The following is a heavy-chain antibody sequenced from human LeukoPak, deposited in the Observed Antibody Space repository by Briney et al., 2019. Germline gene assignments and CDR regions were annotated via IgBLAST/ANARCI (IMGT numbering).Heavy chain of an antibody. D-gene: IGHD3-3*01. CDR3: AKDDEGYY. CDR2: IKEDGSAK. V-gene: IGHV3-7*04. Sequence: GGSLRLSCAASGFTFSKSWMSWLRQTPEKGLEWVANIKEDGSAKYYVESVKGRFTISRDNAKNSLYLQMNSLRAEDTAVYYCAKDDEGYYWGQGILVTVS. CDR1: GFTFSKSW. J-gene: IGHJ4*02.